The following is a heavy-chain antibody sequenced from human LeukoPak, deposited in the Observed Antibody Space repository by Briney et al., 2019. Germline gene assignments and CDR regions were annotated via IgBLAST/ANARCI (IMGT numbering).Heavy chain of an antibody. Sequence: PGGSLRLSCAASGFTFSSYWMSWVRQAPGKGLEWVANIKQDGGEKYYVDSVKGRFTISRDNAKNSLYLQMNSLRAEDTAVYYCAPRIAAATNGGIWFDPWGQGTLVTVSS. J-gene: IGHJ5*02. CDR1: GFTFSSYW. D-gene: IGHD6-13*01. V-gene: IGHV3-7*01. CDR2: IKQDGGEK. CDR3: APRIAAATNGGIWFDP.